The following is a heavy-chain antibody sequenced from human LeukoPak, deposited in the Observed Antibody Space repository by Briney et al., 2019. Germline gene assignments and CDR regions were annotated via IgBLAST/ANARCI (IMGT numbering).Heavy chain of an antibody. CDR1: GFTFTDYY. J-gene: IGHJ4*02. D-gene: IGHD6-19*01. CDR2: VNPNGGGT. V-gene: IGHV1-2*02. Sequence: ASVKVSCKASGFTFTDYYIHWVRQAPGQGLEWMGWVNPNGGGTNYAQKVQGRVTLTWDTSISTACMELSSLTSDDTAVYFCARVGYSSAWSNFDYWGQGTLVTVSS. CDR3: ARVGYSSAWSNFDY.